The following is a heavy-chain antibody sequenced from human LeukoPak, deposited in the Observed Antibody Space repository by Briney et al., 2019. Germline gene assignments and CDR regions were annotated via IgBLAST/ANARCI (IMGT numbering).Heavy chain of an antibody. V-gene: IGHV1-69*13. CDR2: IIPIFGTA. Sequence: SVKVSCKASGYTFTSYGISWVRQAPGQGLEWMGGIIPIFGTANYAQKFQGRVTITADESTSTAYMELSSLRSEDTAVYYCARDPNGYYGSGSYYGMDVWGQGTTVTVSS. D-gene: IGHD3-10*01. CDR1: GYTFTSYG. J-gene: IGHJ6*02. CDR3: ARDPNGYYGSGSYYGMDV.